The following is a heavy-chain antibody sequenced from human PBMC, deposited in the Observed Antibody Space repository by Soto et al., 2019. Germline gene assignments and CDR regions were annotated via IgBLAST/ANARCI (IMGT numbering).Heavy chain of an antibody. CDR2: ITPGNGDT. CDR3: ARGRLAGPYDY. CDR1: GYTFSSFH. Sequence: ASVKVSCKTSGYTFSSFHIHWVRQAPGQGLEWMGGITPGNGDTNYAQPFQGRVTLTRDTSIDTAYMDLSGLKSDDTAVYYCARGRLAGPYDYWGQGTLVTVSS. D-gene: IGHD6-25*01. J-gene: IGHJ4*02. V-gene: IGHV1-2*02.